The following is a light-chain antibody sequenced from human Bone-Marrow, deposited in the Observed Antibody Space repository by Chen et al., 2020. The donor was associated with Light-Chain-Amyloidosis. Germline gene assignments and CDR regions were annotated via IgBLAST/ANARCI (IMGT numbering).Light chain of an antibody. V-gene: IGLV4-69*01. J-gene: IGLJ2*01. CDR3: QTWGSGFHVL. CDR1: SGHRTYP. CDR2: VNQDGTH. Sequence: QLVLTQSPSASASLGASVTLTCILSSGHRTYPIAWHHRQPGKCPRYLMLVNQDGTHTKGDGIPDRFSGSSSGAERYLTISSLRSEDEADYYCQTWGSGFHVLFGGGTRLSVL.